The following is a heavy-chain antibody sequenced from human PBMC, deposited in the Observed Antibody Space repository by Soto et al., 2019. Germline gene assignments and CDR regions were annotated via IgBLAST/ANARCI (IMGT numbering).Heavy chain of an antibody. CDR2: INHSGST. CDR1: GGSFSGYY. V-gene: IGHV4-34*01. CDR3: ARGSPVGLRLRVPFDY. Sequence: QVQLQQWGAGLLKPSETLSLTCAVYGGSFSGYYWSWIRQPPGKGLEWIGEINHSGSTNYNPSLKSRVNISVDTSKNQFSLKLSSVTAADTAVYYCARGSPVGLRLRVPFDYCGQGTLVTVSS. J-gene: IGHJ4*02. D-gene: IGHD5-12*01.